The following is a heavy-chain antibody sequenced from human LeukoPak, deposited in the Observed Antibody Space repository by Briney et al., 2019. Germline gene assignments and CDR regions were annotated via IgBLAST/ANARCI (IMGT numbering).Heavy chain of an antibody. Sequence: ASVTVSCKASGYTFGSHGISWVRQAPGQGLECMGWISDYNGNTKYVQKFQGRVTMTTDTSTNTAYMELRSLGSDDTAVYFCARLGYGDYYLGYWGQGTLVTVSS. J-gene: IGHJ4*02. CDR3: ARLGYGDYYLGY. D-gene: IGHD4-17*01. CDR2: ISDYNGNT. CDR1: GYTFGSHG. V-gene: IGHV1-18*01.